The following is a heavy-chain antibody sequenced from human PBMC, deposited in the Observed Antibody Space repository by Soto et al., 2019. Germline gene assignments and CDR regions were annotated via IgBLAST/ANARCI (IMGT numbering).Heavy chain of an antibody. J-gene: IGHJ3*02. V-gene: IGHV3-30-3*01. Sequence: PGGSLRLSCAASGFTFSSYAMHWVRQAPGKGLEWVAVISYDGSNKYYADSVKGRFTISRDNSKNTLYLQMNSLRAEDTAVYYCARDQVSTAHAFDIWGQGTMVTVSS. CDR1: GFTFSSYA. CDR2: ISYDGSNK. CDR3: ARDQVSTAHAFDI. D-gene: IGHD5-18*01.